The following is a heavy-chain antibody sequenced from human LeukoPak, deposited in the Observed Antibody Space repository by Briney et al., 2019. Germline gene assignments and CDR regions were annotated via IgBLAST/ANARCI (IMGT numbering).Heavy chain of an antibody. CDR2: ISAYNGNT. CDR3: ARAWELLCYFDY. Sequence: ASVKVSCKASGYTFTRYGISWVRQAPGQGLEWMGWISAYNGNTNYAQKLQGRVTMTTDTSTSTAYMELRSLRSDDTAVYYCARAWELLCYFDYWGQGTLVTVSS. J-gene: IGHJ4*02. V-gene: IGHV1-18*01. D-gene: IGHD1-26*01. CDR1: GYTFTRYG.